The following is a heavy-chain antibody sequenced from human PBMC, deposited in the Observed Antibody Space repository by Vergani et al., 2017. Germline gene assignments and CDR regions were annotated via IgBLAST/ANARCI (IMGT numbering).Heavy chain of an antibody. Sequence: QVQLQESGPGLVKPSETLSLTCTVSGGSISSYYWSWIRQPPGKGLEWIGYIYYSGSTNDNPSLKSRVTISVDTSKNQFSLTLSSVTAADTAVYYCARHGFYWYFDLWGRGTLVTVSS. CDR2: IYYSGST. CDR1: GGSISSYY. V-gene: IGHV4-59*01. J-gene: IGHJ2*01. CDR3: ARHGFYWYFDL. D-gene: IGHD2-2*03.